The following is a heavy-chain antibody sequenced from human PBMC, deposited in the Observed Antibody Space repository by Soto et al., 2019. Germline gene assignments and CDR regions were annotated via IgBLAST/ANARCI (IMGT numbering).Heavy chain of an antibody. V-gene: IGHV3-33*01. CDR3: ARDVDYYDSSGYSD. CDR1: GFTFSSYG. Sequence: QVQLVESGGGVVQPGRSLRLSCAASGFTFSSYGMHWVRQAPGKGLEWVAVIWYDGSNKYYADSVKGRFTISRDNSKNTLYPQMNSLRAEDTAVYYCARDVDYYDSSGYSDWGQGTLVTVSS. J-gene: IGHJ4*02. CDR2: IWYDGSNK. D-gene: IGHD3-22*01.